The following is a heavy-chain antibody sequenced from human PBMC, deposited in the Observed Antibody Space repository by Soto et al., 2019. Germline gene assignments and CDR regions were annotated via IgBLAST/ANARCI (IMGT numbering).Heavy chain of an antibody. D-gene: IGHD2-2*01. CDR2: IIPIFGTA. CDR1: GGTFSSYA. J-gene: IGHJ6*02. Sequence: SVKVSCKASGGTFSSYAISWVRQAPGQGLEWMGGIIPIFGTANYAQKFQGRVTITADESTSTAYMELSSLRSEDTAVYYCARERYCSSTSCPWDYYYGMDVWGQGTTVTVSS. V-gene: IGHV1-69*13. CDR3: ARERYCSSTSCPWDYYYGMDV.